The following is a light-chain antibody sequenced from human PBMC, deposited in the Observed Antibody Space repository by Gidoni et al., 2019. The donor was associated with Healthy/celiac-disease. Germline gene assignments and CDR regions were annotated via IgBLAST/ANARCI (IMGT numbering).Light chain of an antibody. Sequence: EIVLTQSPATLSLSPGERATLSCRASQSVSSYLAWYQQKPGQAPSLLIYEASNRATGIPARFSGSGSGTDFTLTISSLEPEDFAVYYCQQRSNWQTFXXXTKVEIK. V-gene: IGKV3-11*01. J-gene: IGKJ1*01. CDR1: QSVSSY. CDR2: EAS. CDR3: QQRSNWQT.